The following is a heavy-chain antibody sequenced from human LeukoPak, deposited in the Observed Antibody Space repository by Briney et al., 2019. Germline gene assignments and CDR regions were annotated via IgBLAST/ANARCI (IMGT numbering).Heavy chain of an antibody. V-gene: IGHV1-2*06. CDR1: GYTFTGYY. Sequence: ASVKVSCKASGYTFTGYYMHWVRQAPGQGLEWMGRINPNSGGTNYTQKFQGRVTMTRNTSISTAYMELSSLRSEDTAVYYCARGGAGGAIGFLIDYWGQGTLVTVSS. CDR3: ARGGAGGAIGFLIDY. CDR2: INPNSGGT. D-gene: IGHD3-16*02. J-gene: IGHJ4*02.